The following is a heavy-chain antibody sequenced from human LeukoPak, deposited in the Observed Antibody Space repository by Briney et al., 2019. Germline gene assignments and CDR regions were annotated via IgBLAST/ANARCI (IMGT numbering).Heavy chain of an antibody. J-gene: IGHJ6*02. Sequence: GGSLRFYCAASGFTVSSNYMSWVRQAPGKGLEWVSVIYSGGSTYYEDFVKGRFTISRDNSKNTLYLQMNSLRAEDTAVYYCARDQGGYSYGYDYYYYGMDVWGQGTTVTVSS. CDR1: GFTVSSNY. CDR2: IYSGGST. V-gene: IGHV3-66*02. D-gene: IGHD5-18*01. CDR3: ARDQGGYSYGYDYYYYGMDV.